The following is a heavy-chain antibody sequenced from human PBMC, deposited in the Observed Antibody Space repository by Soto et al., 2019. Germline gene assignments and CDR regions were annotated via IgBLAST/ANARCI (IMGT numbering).Heavy chain of an antibody. V-gene: IGHV4-61*01. CDR2: IYYSGTT. J-gene: IGHJ6*02. CDR3: ARDRCSSTSCYTGYYYGMDV. D-gene: IGHD2-2*02. Sequence: NPSETLSLTCTVSGASVSSGSYYWSWIRQPPGKGLEWIGYIYYSGTTNYSPSLKSRVAISVDTSKNQFSLKLSSVTAADTAVYYCARDRCSSTSCYTGYYYGMDVWGQGTTVTVSS. CDR1: GASVSSGSYY.